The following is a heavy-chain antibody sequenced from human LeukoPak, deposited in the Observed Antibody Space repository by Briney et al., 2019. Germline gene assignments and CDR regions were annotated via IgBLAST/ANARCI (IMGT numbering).Heavy chain of an antibody. CDR3: AREYSSSWVPCKFDY. V-gene: IGHV1-18*01. CDR1: GYTCTSYG. D-gene: IGHD6-13*01. Sequence: ASVKVSSKASGYTCTSYGISWVRQAPGQGLEWMGWISAYNGNTNYAQRLQGRVTMPRDTSTSTAHMELRSLRADDPAVYYCAREYSSSWVPCKFDYWGQGTLVTVSS. J-gene: IGHJ4*02. CDR2: ISAYNGNT.